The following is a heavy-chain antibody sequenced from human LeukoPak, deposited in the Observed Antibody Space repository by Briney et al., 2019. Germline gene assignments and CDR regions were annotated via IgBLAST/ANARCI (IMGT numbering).Heavy chain of an antibody. J-gene: IGHJ4*02. CDR2: ISAYNGNT. V-gene: IGHV1-18*01. Sequence: GASVKVSCKASGYTFTTYGISWVRQAPGQGLEWMGWISAYNGNTNYAQKFQGRVTMTRDTSISTAYMELSRLRSDDTAVCYCARLPRVAAAGDWGQGTLVTVSS. CDR3: ARLPRVAAAGD. CDR1: GYTFTTYG. D-gene: IGHD6-13*01.